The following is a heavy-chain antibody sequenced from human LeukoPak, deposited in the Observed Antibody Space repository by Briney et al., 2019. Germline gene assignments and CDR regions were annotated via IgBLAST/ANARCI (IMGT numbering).Heavy chain of an antibody. J-gene: IGHJ4*02. CDR3: ARVVQYCGGDCSLFDY. CDR2: IYYSGST. CDR1: GGSISSGDYY. D-gene: IGHD2-21*02. V-gene: IGHV4-30-4*01. Sequence: SQTLSLTCTVSGGSISSGDYYWSWIRPPPGKGLEWIGYIYYSGSTYYNPSLKSRVTISVDTSKNQFSLKLSSVTAADTAVYYCARVVQYCGGDCSLFDYWGQGTLVTVSS.